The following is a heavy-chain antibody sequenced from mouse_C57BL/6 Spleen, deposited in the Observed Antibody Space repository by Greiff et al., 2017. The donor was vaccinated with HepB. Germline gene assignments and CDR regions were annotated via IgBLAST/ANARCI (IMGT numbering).Heavy chain of an antibody. D-gene: IGHD2-4*01. J-gene: IGHJ3*01. V-gene: IGHV1-82*01. CDR2: IYPGDGDT. CDR1: GYAFSSSW. CDR3: AHYDYDGFAY. Sequence: QVQLQQSGPELVKPGASVKISCKASGYAFSSSWMNWVKQRPGKGLEWIGRIYPGDGDTNYNGKFKGKATLTADKSSSTAYMQLSSLTSEDSAVYFCAHYDYDGFAYWGQGTLVTVSA.